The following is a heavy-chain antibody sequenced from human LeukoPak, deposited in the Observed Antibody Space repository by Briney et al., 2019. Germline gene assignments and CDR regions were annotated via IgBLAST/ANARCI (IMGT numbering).Heavy chain of an antibody. CDR2: IYDSGST. D-gene: IGHD3-16*01. Sequence: SETLSLTCTVSGGSIRSSYYYWGWIRQPPGKGLEWIGSIYDSGSTNYNPSLKSRVTISVDTSKNQFSLKLSSVTAADTAVYYCARGLIPFDPWGQGTLVTVSS. J-gene: IGHJ5*02. V-gene: IGHV4-39*07. CDR3: ARGLIPFDP. CDR1: GGSIRSSYYY.